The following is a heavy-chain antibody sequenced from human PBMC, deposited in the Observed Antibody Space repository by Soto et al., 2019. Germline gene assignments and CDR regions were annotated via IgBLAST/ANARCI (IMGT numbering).Heavy chain of an antibody. D-gene: IGHD2-21*01. CDR2: IAPGNDNT. V-gene: IGHV1-3*01. Sequence: ASVKVSCKASGYTFTDYAIHWVRQAPGQRLELMGWIAPGNDNTKYSQNFQGRVTITRDTSATTAYMELSSLRSEDTAVYYCAKGSRMWTPDYWGQGTLVTVSS. J-gene: IGHJ4*02. CDR1: GYTFTDYA. CDR3: AKGSRMWTPDY.